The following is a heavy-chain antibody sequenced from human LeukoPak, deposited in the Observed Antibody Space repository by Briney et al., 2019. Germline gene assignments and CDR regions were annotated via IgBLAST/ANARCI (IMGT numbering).Heavy chain of an antibody. CDR3: AKDHDYGDYLLDY. D-gene: IGHD4-17*01. CDR1: GLTFSSYG. Sequence: GGSLRLSCAASGLTFSSYGMRWVRQAPGKGLEWVAGIRHDGSNKYYADSVKGRFTISRDNSKNTLYLQMNSLRAEDTAVYYCAKDHDYGDYLLDYWGQGTLVTVSS. V-gene: IGHV3-33*06. J-gene: IGHJ4*02. CDR2: IRHDGSNK.